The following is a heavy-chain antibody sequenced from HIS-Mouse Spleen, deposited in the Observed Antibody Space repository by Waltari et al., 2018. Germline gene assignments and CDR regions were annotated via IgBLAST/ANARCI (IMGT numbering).Heavy chain of an antibody. D-gene: IGHD6-13*01. J-gene: IGHJ2*01. V-gene: IGHV4-39*07. Sequence: QLQLQESGPGLVKPSETLSLTCTVSGGSISSSSYYWGWIRQPPGQGLGWIGSIYYGGSTHYNPSLKSRVTRSVDTSKNQFSLKLSSVTAADTAVYYCAREIPYSSSWYDWYFDLWGRGTLVTVSS. CDR3: AREIPYSSSWYDWYFDL. CDR2: IYYGGST. CDR1: GGSISSSSYY.